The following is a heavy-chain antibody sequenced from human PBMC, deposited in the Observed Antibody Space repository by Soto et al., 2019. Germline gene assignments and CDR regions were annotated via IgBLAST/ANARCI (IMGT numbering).Heavy chain of an antibody. Sequence: SXTRALTCTVSGGSVRSGVFYWSWIRQHPGKGLECIGFIYHSGTTYYNPSLKSRLTISVDTSKNQFSLNLRSVTAADTAVYYCARVSVAGTSLDYWGQGTPVTVSS. CDR1: GGSVRSGVFY. CDR3: ARVSVAGTSLDY. D-gene: IGHD6-19*01. V-gene: IGHV4-31*03. J-gene: IGHJ4*02. CDR2: IYHSGTT.